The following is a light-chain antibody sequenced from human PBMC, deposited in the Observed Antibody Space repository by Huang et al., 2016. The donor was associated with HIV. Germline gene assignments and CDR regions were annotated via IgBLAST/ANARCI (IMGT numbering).Light chain of an antibody. CDR1: QSITTY. J-gene: IGKJ1*01. Sequence: DIQMTQSPSSLSASVGDRVTITCRASQSITTYLNWYQQRPGKAPKLLIYDASTLQSGVPSRFSGSGSGTDFTLTISSLQPEDFATYHCQQSYRTPDTFGQGTKVEIK. V-gene: IGKV1-39*01. CDR3: QQSYRTPDT. CDR2: DAS.